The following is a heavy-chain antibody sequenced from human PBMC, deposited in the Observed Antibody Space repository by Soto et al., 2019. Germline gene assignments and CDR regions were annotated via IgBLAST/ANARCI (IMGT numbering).Heavy chain of an antibody. CDR2: MNPNNGNT. V-gene: IGHV1-8*01. Sequence: QVQLVQSGAEVKKPGASVKVSCKAAAYTFTSYDINWVRQATGQDFEWMGWMNPNNGNTAYEQKFQCRVTMTRDTSRSTAFMELSSLTSQDTAVYYCARGPRNWGVDYWGQGTLVTVSS. D-gene: IGHD7-27*01. CDR1: AYTFTSYD. CDR3: ARGPRNWGVDY. J-gene: IGHJ4*02.